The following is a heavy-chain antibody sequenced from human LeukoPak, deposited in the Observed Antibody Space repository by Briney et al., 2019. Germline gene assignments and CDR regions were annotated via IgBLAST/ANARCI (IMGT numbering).Heavy chain of an antibody. J-gene: IGHJ5*02. Sequence: SVKVSCKASGGTPSSYAISWVRQAPRQGLEWIGGITTIFGTANHAQKFQGRVTITADESTSTAYMELGSLRSEDTAVYYCARDKDIVVVSAHKKGTVFDPWGQGTLVTVSS. CDR1: GGTPSSYA. V-gene: IGHV1-69*13. D-gene: IGHD2-2*01. CDR2: ITTIFGTA. CDR3: ARDKDIVVVSAHKKGTVFDP.